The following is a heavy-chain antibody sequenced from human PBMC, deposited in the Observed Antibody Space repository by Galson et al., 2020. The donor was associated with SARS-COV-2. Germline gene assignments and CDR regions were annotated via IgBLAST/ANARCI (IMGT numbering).Heavy chain of an antibody. D-gene: IGHD6-13*01. CDR1: GFPLSDYY. CDR2: ISSSSSYT. V-gene: IGHV3-11*06. Sequence: GESLKTSRPASGFPLSDYYMSWIRQAPGKWTGWVSYISSSSSYTHHADSVKGRFTNSRDNAKNSLYLQMNSLRAEDTAVYYCARDRQLRGYDAFDIWGQVTIVSVSS. CDR3: ARDRQLRGYDAFDI. J-gene: IGHJ3*02.